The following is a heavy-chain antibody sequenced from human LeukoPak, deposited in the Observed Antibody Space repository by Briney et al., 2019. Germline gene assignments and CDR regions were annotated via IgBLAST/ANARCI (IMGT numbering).Heavy chain of an antibody. V-gene: IGHV3-48*04. CDR2: ISSSSSTI. CDR1: GFTFSSYI. CDR3: ARDGQETTVTTTYYYYYMDV. J-gene: IGHJ6*03. D-gene: IGHD4-11*01. Sequence: GGSRRLSCAASGFTFSSYIMNWVRQAPGKGLEWVSYISSSSSTIYYAASVKGRFTISRDNAKNSLYLQMNSLRAEDTAVYYCARDGQETTVTTTYYYYYMDVWGKGTTVTVSS.